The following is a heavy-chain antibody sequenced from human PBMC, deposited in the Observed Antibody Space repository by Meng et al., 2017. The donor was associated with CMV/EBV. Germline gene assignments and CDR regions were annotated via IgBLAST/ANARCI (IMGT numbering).Heavy chain of an antibody. D-gene: IGHD3-22*01. CDR3: ARGGLYYYDSSGHFDY. J-gene: IGHJ4*02. CDR1: GGSISSYY. Sequence: VQLQESGPGLVKPSETLSLTCTVSGGSISSYYWSWIRQSAGKGLEWIGRIYTSGSTNYNPSLKSRVTMSVDTSKNQFSLKLSSVTAADTAVYYCARGGLYYYDSSGHFDYWGQGTLVTVSS. V-gene: IGHV4-4*07. CDR2: IYTSGST.